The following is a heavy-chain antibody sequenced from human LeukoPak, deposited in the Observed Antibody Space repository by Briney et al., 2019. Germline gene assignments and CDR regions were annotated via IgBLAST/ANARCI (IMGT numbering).Heavy chain of an antibody. D-gene: IGHD6-19*01. J-gene: IGHJ2*01. V-gene: IGHV1-2*02. CDR1: GYTFTGYY. CDR3: ARYSSGCYCDL. Sequence: ASVKVSFKTSGYTFTGYYMHWVRQAPGQGLEWMGWINPNSGGTNYAQKFQGRVTMTRDTSISTAYMELTRLRSDDTAGYYCARYSSGCYCDLWGRSPLVTVSS. CDR2: INPNSGGT.